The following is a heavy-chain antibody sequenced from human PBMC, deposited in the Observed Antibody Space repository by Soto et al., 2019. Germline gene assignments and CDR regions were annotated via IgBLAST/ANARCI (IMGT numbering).Heavy chain of an antibody. Sequence: SETLSLSCTVSGGSISSYYWSWIRQPAGKGLEWIGRIYTSGSTNYNPYLKSRVTMSVDTSKNQFSLKLSSLRSDDTAVYYCARAERKDITSSFDYWGQGTLVTVSS. V-gene: IGHV4-4*07. D-gene: IGHD3-10*01. CDR2: IYTSGST. CDR3: ARAERKDITSSFDY. CDR1: GGSISSYY. J-gene: IGHJ4*02.